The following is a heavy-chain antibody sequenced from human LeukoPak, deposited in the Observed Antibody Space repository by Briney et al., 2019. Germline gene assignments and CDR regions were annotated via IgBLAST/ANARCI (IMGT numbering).Heavy chain of an antibody. Sequence: ASVKVSCKASGYTFTGYYMHWVRQAPGQGLEWMGIINPSGGSTSYAQKFQGRVTMTRDTSTSTVYMELSSLRSADTAVYYCARIRYYYGSGSRTPDYYFDYWGQGTLVTVSS. CDR1: GYTFTGYY. CDR2: INPSGGST. D-gene: IGHD3-10*01. J-gene: IGHJ4*02. CDR3: ARIRYYYGSGSRTPDYYFDY. V-gene: IGHV1-46*01.